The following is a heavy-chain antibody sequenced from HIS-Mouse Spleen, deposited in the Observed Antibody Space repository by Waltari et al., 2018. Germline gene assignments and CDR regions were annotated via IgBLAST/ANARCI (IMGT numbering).Heavy chain of an antibody. CDR3: ARRLLTGDAFDI. Sequence: EVQLVQSGGGLVKPGGSLRLSVAASGFTFRSYSMNWVRQAPGKGLEWVSSISSSSSYIYYADSVKGRFTISRDNAKNSLYLQMNSLRAEDTAVYYCARRLLTGDAFDIWGQGTMVTVSS. V-gene: IGHV3-21*01. D-gene: IGHD7-27*01. CDR1: GFTFRSYS. CDR2: ISSSSSYI. J-gene: IGHJ3*02.